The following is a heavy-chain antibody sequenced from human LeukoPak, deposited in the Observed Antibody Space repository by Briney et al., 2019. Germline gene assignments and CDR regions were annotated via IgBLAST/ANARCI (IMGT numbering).Heavy chain of an antibody. J-gene: IGHJ5*02. D-gene: IGHD3-3*01. Sequence: SQTLSLTCAISGDSVSSNSAAWNWIRQSPSRGLEWLGRTYYRSKWYNDYAVSVKSRITINPDTSKNQFSLQLNSVTPEDTAVYYCAKDLEHYDFWSGLGSNWFDPWGQGTLVTVSS. V-gene: IGHV6-1*01. CDR1: GDSVSSNSAA. CDR2: TYYRSKWYN. CDR3: AKDLEHYDFWSGLGSNWFDP.